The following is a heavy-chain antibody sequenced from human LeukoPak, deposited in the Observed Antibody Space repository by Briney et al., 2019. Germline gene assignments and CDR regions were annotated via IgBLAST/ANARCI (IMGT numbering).Heavy chain of an antibody. J-gene: IGHJ4*02. CDR2: MNPNSGNT. Sequence: ASVKVSCKASGYTFTSYDINWVRQATGQGLEWMGWMNPNSGNTGYAQKFQGRVTMTRNTSISTAYMEMSSLRSEDTAVYYCARGRGYSSGWYYFDYWGQGTLVTVSS. V-gene: IGHV1-8*01. D-gene: IGHD6-19*01. CDR1: GYTFTSYD. CDR3: ARGRGYSSGWYYFDY.